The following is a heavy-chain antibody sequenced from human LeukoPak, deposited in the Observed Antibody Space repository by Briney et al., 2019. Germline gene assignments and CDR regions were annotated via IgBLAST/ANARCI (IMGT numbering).Heavy chain of an antibody. CDR2: INWSGKST. Sequence: GGSLRLSCTASGFAFDEHVMSWVRQVPGKGLEWVSGINWSGKSTAYTDPFRGRFTISRDNAKNSLYLQMDSLRAEDTALYYCARAPITSPFYFDYWGQGALVTVTS. CDR3: ARAPITSPFYFDY. CDR1: GFAFDEHV. V-gene: IGHV3-20*04. D-gene: IGHD2-2*01. J-gene: IGHJ4*02.